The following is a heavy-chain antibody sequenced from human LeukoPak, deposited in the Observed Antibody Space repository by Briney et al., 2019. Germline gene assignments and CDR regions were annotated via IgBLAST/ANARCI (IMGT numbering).Heavy chain of an antibody. J-gene: IGHJ3*02. CDR1: GFTFSSYG. V-gene: IGHV3-23*01. Sequence: PGGSLRLSCAASGFTFSSYGMSWVRQAPGKGLEWLSSISDTGSSTHYADSVEGRITISRDNSKNTLFLQVNSLRAEDTAVYYCARGGSYPKDPFDIWGQGTMVTV. CDR3: ARGGSYPKDPFDI. D-gene: IGHD1-26*01. CDR2: ISDTGSST.